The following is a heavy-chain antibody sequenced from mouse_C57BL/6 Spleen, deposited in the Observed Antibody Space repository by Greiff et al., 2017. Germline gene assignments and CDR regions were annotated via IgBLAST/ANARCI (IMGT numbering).Heavy chain of an antibody. CDR3: TRRKGLNDVSSYGYFDV. Sequence: QVQLQQSGAELVRPGASVTLSCKASGYTFTDYEMHWVKQTPVHGLEWIGAIDPETGGTAYNQKFKGKAILTADNSSSTAYMELRSLTSEDSAVYYCTRRKGLNDVSSYGYFDVWGTGTPVTVSS. CDR2: IDPETGGT. CDR1: GYTFTDYE. V-gene: IGHV1-15*01. J-gene: IGHJ1*03. D-gene: IGHD1-1*01.